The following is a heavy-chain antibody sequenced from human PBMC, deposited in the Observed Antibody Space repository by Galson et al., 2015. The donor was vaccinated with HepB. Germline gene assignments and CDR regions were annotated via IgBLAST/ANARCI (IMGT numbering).Heavy chain of an antibody. CDR2: ITGSGGST. J-gene: IGHJ3*02. CDR3: ARKGPVVGAFDI. D-gene: IGHD3-10*01. V-gene: IGHV3-23*01. CDR1: GSTFSIYA. Sequence: SLRLSCAASGSTFSIYAMSWVRQAPGRGLEWVSHITGSGGSTYYADSVKGRFTISRDNSKNTLYLQINSLRAEDTAVYYCARKGPVVGAFDIWGRGTMVTVS.